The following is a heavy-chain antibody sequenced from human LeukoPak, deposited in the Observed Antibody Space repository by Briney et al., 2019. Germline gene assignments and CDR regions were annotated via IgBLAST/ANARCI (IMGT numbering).Heavy chain of an antibody. Sequence: SETLSLTRTVSGGSISGHYWTWIRQPPGKGLEWIGQIHYSGSADYSPSLKSRVTISVDSSKNQISLKVTSVTTADAAVYYCARFGIDYDMDVWGQGTTVTVS. CDR3: ARFGIDYDMDV. V-gene: IGHV4-59*11. J-gene: IGHJ6*02. D-gene: IGHD1-14*01. CDR2: IHYSGSA. CDR1: GGSISGHY.